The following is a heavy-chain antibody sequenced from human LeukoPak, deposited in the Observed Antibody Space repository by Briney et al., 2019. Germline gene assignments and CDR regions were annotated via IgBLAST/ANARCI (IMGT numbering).Heavy chain of an antibody. J-gene: IGHJ4*02. Sequence: GGSLRLSCAASGFTFSSYGMNWARQAPGKGMEWVSSISSSSSYIYYADSVKGRFTISRDNAKNSLYLQMNSLRAEDTAAYYCARDYGYCSGGTCYSYYFDFWGQGTLVTVSS. CDR2: ISSSSSYI. CDR1: GFTFSSYG. D-gene: IGHD2-15*01. V-gene: IGHV3-21*01. CDR3: ARDYGYCSGGTCYSYYFDF.